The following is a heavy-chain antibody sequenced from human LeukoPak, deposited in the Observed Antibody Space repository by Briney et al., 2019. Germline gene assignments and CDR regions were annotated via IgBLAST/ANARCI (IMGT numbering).Heavy chain of an antibody. Sequence: PGGSLRLSCAASGFTFSSYSMNWVRQAPGKGLEWVSSISSSSSYIYYADSVKGRFTISRANAKNSLYLQMNSLRAEDTAVYYCARVVGISPDYWGQGTLVTVSS. D-gene: IGHD6-13*01. CDR1: GFTFSSYS. V-gene: IGHV3-21*01. CDR2: ISSSSSYI. CDR3: ARVVGISPDY. J-gene: IGHJ4*02.